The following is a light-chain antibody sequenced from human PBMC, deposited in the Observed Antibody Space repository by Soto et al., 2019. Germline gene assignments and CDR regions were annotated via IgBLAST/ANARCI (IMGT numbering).Light chain of an antibody. V-gene: IGKV3-20*01. Sequence: EMVLTQSPGTLSLSPGDRVTLSCRASQSGSSNYLAWYQQKPGQAPRLLIYATSARATGSPARFSGSGSGTDFTLTIRRLEPEDFAMYYCQQYGDYNSPRYSFGQGTRLEI. CDR2: ATS. J-gene: IGKJ2*03. CDR3: QQYGDYNSPRYS. CDR1: QSGSSNY.